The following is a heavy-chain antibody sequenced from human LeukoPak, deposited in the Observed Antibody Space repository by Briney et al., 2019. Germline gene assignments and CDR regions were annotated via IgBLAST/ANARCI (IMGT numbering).Heavy chain of an antibody. Sequence: GGSLRLSCAASGFTFSTYAMTWVRQAAEKGLEWVSIINAGGGETYYADSVKGRFTISRDNSKNTLYLQMNSLRAEDTAVYYCAKDGDCSSTSCYVNYWGQGTLVTVSS. CDR1: GFTFSTYA. CDR2: INAGGGET. J-gene: IGHJ4*02. V-gene: IGHV3-23*01. D-gene: IGHD2-2*01. CDR3: AKDGDCSSTSCYVNY.